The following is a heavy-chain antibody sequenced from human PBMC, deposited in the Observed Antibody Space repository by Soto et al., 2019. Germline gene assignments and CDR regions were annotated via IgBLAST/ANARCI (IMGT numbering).Heavy chain of an antibody. CDR3: AHYGDYVPRFDY. CDR1: GFSLSTSGVG. Sequence: QITLKESGPTLVKPTQTLTLTCTFSGFSLSTSGVGVGWIRQPPGKALEWLALIYWDDDKRYSPSLKSRLTTTKDTSKNQVVLTMTNMDPVDTATYYCAHYGDYVPRFDYWGQGTLVTVSS. D-gene: IGHD4-17*01. CDR2: IYWDDDK. V-gene: IGHV2-5*02. J-gene: IGHJ4*02.